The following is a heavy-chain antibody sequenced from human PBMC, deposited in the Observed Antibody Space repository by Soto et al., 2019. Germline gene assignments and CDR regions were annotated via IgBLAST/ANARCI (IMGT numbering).Heavy chain of an antibody. CDR3: ARDLGDGYSYGSTMVRGVEYGMEV. D-gene: IGHD3-10*01. CDR1: GFTFSSYG. CDR2: IWYDGSNK. Sequence: HPGGSLRLSCAASGFTFSSYGMHWVRQAPGKGLEWVAVIWYDGSNKYYADSVKGRFTISRDNSKNTLYLQMNSLRAEDTAVYYCARDLGDGYSYGSTMVRGVEYGMEVWGQGTMVTVSS. V-gene: IGHV3-33*01. J-gene: IGHJ6*02.